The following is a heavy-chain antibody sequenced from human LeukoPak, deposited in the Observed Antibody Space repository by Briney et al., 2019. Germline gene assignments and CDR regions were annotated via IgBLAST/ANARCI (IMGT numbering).Heavy chain of an antibody. V-gene: IGHV1-2*02. Sequence: ASVKVSCKASGYTFTSYGISWVRQAPGQGLEWMGWINPNSGGTNYAQKFQGRVTMTRDTSISTAYMELSRLRSDDTAVYYCARGKGGSEVTWFDPWGQGTLVTVSS. D-gene: IGHD3-10*01. CDR2: INPNSGGT. J-gene: IGHJ5*02. CDR3: ARGKGGSEVTWFDP. CDR1: GYTFTSYG.